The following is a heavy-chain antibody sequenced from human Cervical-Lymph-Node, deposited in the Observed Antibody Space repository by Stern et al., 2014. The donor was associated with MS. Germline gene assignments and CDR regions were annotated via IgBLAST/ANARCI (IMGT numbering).Heavy chain of an antibody. Sequence: EVQLVQSGAEVKKLGESLKISCKTSGYSFSNFWIGWVRQKPGKGLEWMGVIYPEDSDPKYRPAFLGSVTISADESISTAYLQWRSLKASDTAMYYCVRRRDSDSYDTFDIWGQGTMLIVSS. CDR3: VRRRDSDSYDTFDI. CDR2: IYPEDSDP. D-gene: IGHD3-22*01. J-gene: IGHJ3*02. V-gene: IGHV5-51*01. CDR1: GYSFSNFW.